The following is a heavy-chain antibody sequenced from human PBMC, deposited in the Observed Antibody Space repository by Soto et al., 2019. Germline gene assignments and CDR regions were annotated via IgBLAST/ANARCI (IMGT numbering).Heavy chain of an antibody. V-gene: IGHV3-30*04. CDR1: GFTFSSYA. Sequence: GGSLRLSCAASGFTFSSYAMHWVRQAPGKGLEWVAVISYDGSNKYYADSVKGRFTISRDNSKNTLYLQMNSLIAEDTAVYYCAREGGSSSYAFDIWGQGTMVTVSS. J-gene: IGHJ3*02. CDR3: AREGGSSSYAFDI. CDR2: ISYDGSNK. D-gene: IGHD6-6*01.